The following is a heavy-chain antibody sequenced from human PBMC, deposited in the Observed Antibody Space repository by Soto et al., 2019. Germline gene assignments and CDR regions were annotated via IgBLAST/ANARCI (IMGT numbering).Heavy chain of an antibody. V-gene: IGHV1-69*06. CDR1: GGTFSSYA. D-gene: IGHD2-15*01. CDR2: IIPVFGTP. Sequence: SVKVSCKASGGTFSSYAISWVRQAPGQGLEWMGEIIPVFGTPKYAQKFQGRVTITADKSMSAGYLELSSLRSEDTAVYYCARETTSRFSGGSHYYGMDVWGQGTTVTVS. J-gene: IGHJ6*02. CDR3: ARETTSRFSGGSHYYGMDV.